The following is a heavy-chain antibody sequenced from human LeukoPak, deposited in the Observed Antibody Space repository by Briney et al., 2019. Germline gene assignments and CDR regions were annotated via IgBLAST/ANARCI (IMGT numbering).Heavy chain of an antibody. CDR2: INPNSGGT. Sequence: GASVKVSCKASGYTFTGYYMHWVRQAPGQGLEWMGWINPNSGGTNYAQKFQGRVTMTRDTSISTAYMELSRLRSDDTAVYYCAREGGYDPYYYYGMDVWGQGTTVTVSS. CDR3: AREGGYDPYYYYGMDV. CDR1: GYTFTGYY. D-gene: IGHD5-12*01. J-gene: IGHJ6*02. V-gene: IGHV1-2*02.